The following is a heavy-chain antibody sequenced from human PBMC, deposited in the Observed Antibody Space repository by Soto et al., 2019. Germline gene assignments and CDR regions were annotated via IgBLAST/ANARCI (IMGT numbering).Heavy chain of an antibody. CDR3: ARDVYYYDSSGYYQVGYFQH. D-gene: IGHD3-22*01. Sequence: SVKVSCRASGYTFTSYGLSWVRQAPGQGLEWMGWISAYNGNTNYAQKLQGRVTMTTDTSTSTAYMELRSLRSDDTAVYYCARDVYYYDSSGYYQVGYFQHWGQGTLVTVSS. V-gene: IGHV1-18*04. J-gene: IGHJ1*01. CDR2: ISAYNGNT. CDR1: GYTFTSYG.